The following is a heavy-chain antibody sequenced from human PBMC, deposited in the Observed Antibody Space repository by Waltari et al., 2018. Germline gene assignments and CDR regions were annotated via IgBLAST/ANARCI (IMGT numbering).Heavy chain of an antibody. CDR1: GSSFNNYH. J-gene: IGHJ4*02. Sequence: EVQLVESGGGLVQPGGSLRLHGAVSGSSFNNYHMNWVRRAPGRGLEWLSYSSSYSNVIYYSDSVRGRFTVSRDNAKSSLCLQMNSLRAEDTAVYYCARELDHIKDDYWGQGTLVTVSS. D-gene: IGHD3-3*02. CDR3: ARELDHIKDDY. V-gene: IGHV3-48*04. CDR2: SSSYSNVI.